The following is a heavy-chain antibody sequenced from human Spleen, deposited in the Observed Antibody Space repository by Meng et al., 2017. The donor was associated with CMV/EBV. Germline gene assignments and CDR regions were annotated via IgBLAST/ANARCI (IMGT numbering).Heavy chain of an antibody. CDR1: GFTFSSYN. D-gene: IGHD4/OR15-4a*01. CDR2: IDSSSGYI. J-gene: IGHJ5*02. CDR3: ARGFGANSSPDNWFDR. V-gene: IGHV3-21*01. Sequence: GESLKISCVASGFTFSSYNMNWVRQAPGKGLEWISSIDSSSGYIYYADSVKGRFTISRDNAKNSLYLQMNSLRGEDTAVYYCARGFGANSSPDNWFDRWGQGTLVTVSS.